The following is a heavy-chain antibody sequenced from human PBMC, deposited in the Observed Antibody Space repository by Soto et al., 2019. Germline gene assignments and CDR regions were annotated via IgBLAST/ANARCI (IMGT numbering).Heavy chain of an antibody. Sequence: IQSVTWIVAGGTIIHYYGSRIRQHPGTGLEWIGYIYYGGSTNYYPSLKSRVTIPVDTSKSQFSLKLSSVTAADTAVYFFGREGGNYDGYYGWDVWQQGTTVIGSS. CDR1: GGTIIHYY. V-gene: IGHV4-59*01. D-gene: IGHD4-4*01. J-gene: IGHJ6*01. CDR2: IYYGGST. CDR3: GREGGNYDGYYGWDV.